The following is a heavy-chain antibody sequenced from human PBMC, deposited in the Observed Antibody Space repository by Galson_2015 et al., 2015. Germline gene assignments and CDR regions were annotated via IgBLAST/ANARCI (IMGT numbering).Heavy chain of an antibody. CDR3: ASGGGKYQLLPGLDY. CDR1: GYTFTSYG. D-gene: IGHD2-2*01. J-gene: IGHJ4*02. Sequence: SVKVSCKASGYTFTSYGISWVRQAPGQGLEWMGWISAYNGNTNYAQKLRGRVTMTTDTSTSTAYMELRSLRSDDTAVYYCASGGGKYQLLPGLDYWGQGTLVTVSS. CDR2: ISAYNGNT. V-gene: IGHV1-18*01.